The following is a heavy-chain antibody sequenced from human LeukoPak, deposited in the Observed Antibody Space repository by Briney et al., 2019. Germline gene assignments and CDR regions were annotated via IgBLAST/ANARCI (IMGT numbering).Heavy chain of an antibody. CDR1: GFTFSSYW. J-gene: IGHJ4*02. V-gene: IGHV3-7*01. D-gene: IGHD1-26*01. Sequence: GGSLRLSCAASGFTFSSYWMSWVRQAPGKGLEWVANIKQDGSEEYYVDSVKGRFTISRDNAKNSLYLQMNSLRAEDTAVYYCARVSGVGADGIDYWGQGTLVTVSS. CDR2: IKQDGSEE. CDR3: ARVSGVGADGIDY.